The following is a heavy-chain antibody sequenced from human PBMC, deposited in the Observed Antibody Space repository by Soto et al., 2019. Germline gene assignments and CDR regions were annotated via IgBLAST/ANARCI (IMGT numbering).Heavy chain of an antibody. CDR1: CGSISSYY. CDR2: IYYSGST. Sequence: PSETLSLTCTVSCGSISSYYWSWIRLPPGKGLEWIGYIYYSGSTNYNPSLKSRVTISVDASKNQFSLKLSSVTAADTAVYYCARAGVYSGYDGDFDYWGQGTLVTVSS. V-gene: IGHV4-59*01. CDR3: ARAGVYSGYDGDFDY. J-gene: IGHJ4*02. D-gene: IGHD5-12*01.